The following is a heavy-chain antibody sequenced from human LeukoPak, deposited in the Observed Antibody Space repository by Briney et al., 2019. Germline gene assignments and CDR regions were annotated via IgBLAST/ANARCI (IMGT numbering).Heavy chain of an antibody. CDR2: INDNGRI. Sequence: PSETLSLTCAVYGASFSNYYWSWIRQPPGKGLEWIGEINDNGRINYNPSLMSRVTVSVDPSKNQFSLSLTSVTATNTAFYYCARRWNYARNYYIDVWGKGATVSVSS. J-gene: IGHJ6*03. CDR3: ARRWNYARNYYIDV. CDR1: GASFSNYY. D-gene: IGHD1-7*01. V-gene: IGHV4-34*01.